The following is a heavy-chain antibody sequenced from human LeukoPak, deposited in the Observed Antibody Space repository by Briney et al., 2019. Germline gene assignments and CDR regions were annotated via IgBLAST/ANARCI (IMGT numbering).Heavy chain of an antibody. CDR2: ITGNNGNT. Sequence: ASVKVSCKASGGTFSSYAISWVRQAPGQGLEWMGWITGNNGNTNYAPSLQGRVIMTKDTSTNTAYMELTSLRSDDTAVYYCARDQRNSGSYRFEYWGQGTLVTVSS. V-gene: IGHV1-18*01. D-gene: IGHD1-26*01. CDR1: GGTFSSYA. J-gene: IGHJ4*02. CDR3: ARDQRNSGSYRFEY.